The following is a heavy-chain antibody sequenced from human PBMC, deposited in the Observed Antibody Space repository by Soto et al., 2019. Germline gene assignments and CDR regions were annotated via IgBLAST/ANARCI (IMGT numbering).Heavy chain of an antibody. CDR2: IIPILGIA. CDR1: GGTFSSYT. CDR3: ARADCSGGSCYYYYYRDV. J-gene: IGHJ6*03. V-gene: IGHV1-69*02. Sequence: QVQLVQSGAEVKKPGSSVKVSCKASGGTFSSYTISWVRQAPGQGLEWMGRIIPILGIANYAQKFQGRVTITADKSTSTAYMELSSLRSEDTAVYYCARADCSGGSCYYYYYRDVWGKGTTVTVSS. D-gene: IGHD2-15*01.